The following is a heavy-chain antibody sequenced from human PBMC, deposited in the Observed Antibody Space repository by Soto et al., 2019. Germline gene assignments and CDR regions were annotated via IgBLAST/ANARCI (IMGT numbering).Heavy chain of an antibody. D-gene: IGHD1-26*01. CDR1: GFTFSNYG. J-gene: IGHJ6*02. V-gene: IGHV3-33*01. Sequence: GGSLRLSCAASGFTFSNYGMHWVRQAPGKGLGWVAIIWHDGNNKYYADSVRGRFIISRDNSKNRLYLQMNSLRAEDTAVYYCASDLVGASDSYGLDVWGQGTPVTVSS. CDR2: IWHDGNNK. CDR3: ASDLVGASDSYGLDV.